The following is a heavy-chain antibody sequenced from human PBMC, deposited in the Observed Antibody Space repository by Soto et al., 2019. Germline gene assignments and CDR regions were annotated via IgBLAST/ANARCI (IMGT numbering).Heavy chain of an antibody. CDR1: GGSISSSSYY. V-gene: IGHV4-39*01. D-gene: IGHD5-18*01. Sequence: SETLSLTCAVSGGSISSSSYYWGWIRQPPGKGLELIGSIYYSGSTYYNPSLKSRVTISVDTSKNQFSLKLSSVTAADTAVYYCACIFSGGYGYGFYYYGMDVWGQGTTVTVSS. CDR2: IYYSGST. J-gene: IGHJ6*02. CDR3: ACIFSGGYGYGFYYYGMDV.